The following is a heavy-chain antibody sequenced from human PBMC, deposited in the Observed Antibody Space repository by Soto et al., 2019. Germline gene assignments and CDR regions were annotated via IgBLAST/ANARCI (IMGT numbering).Heavy chain of an antibody. D-gene: IGHD3-10*01. J-gene: IGHJ6*02. Sequence: GGSLRLSCAASGFTFSSYAMSWVRQAPGKGLEWVSAISGSGGSTYYADSVKGRFTISRDNSKNMLYLQMNSLRAEDTAVYYCAKSPYGSGSYGPYYYYGMDVWGQGTTVTVSS. CDR3: AKSPYGSGSYGPYYYYGMDV. CDR2: ISGSGGST. CDR1: GFTFSSYA. V-gene: IGHV3-23*01.